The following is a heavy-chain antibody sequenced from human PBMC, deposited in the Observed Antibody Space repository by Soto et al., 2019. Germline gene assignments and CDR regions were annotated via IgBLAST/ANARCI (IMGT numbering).Heavy chain of an antibody. V-gene: IGHV1-46*03. CDR1: GYTFTSYY. CDR3: ARALAPAYFDY. CDR2: INPSGGST. Sequence: QVQLVQSGAEVKKPGASVKVSCKASGYTFTSYYMHWVRQAPGQGLEWMGIINPSGGSTSYAQKFQGKVTMTRDTSTSTVYMELSSLRSEDTAVYYCARALAPAYFDYWGQGTLVTVSS. D-gene: IGHD6-13*01. J-gene: IGHJ4*02.